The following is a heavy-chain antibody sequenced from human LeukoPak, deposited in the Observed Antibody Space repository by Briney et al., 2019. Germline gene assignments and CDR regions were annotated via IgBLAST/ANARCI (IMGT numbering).Heavy chain of an antibody. CDR3: ASSSWYPTHFDY. CDR1: GGSISSYY. J-gene: IGHJ4*02. V-gene: IGHV4-59*01. D-gene: IGHD6-13*01. Sequence: KASETLSLTCTVSGGSISSYYWSWIRQPPGKGLEWIGYIYYSGSTNYNPFLKSRVTISVDTSKNQFSLKLSSVTAADTAVYYCASSSWYPTHFDYWGQGTLVTVSS. CDR2: IYYSGST.